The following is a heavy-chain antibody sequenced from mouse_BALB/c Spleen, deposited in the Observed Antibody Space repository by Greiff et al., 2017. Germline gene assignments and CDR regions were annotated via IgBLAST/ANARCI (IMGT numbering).Heavy chain of an antibody. CDR3: AREYGNYETY. Sequence: VQLQESGAELVRPGTSVKVSCKASGYAFTNYLIEWVKQRPGQGLEWIGVINPGSGGTNYNEKFKGKATLTADKSSSTAYMQLSSLTSDDSAVYFCAREYGNYETYWGQGTLVTVSA. D-gene: IGHD2-10*02. J-gene: IGHJ3*01. CDR1: GYAFTNYL. CDR2: INPGSGGT. V-gene: IGHV1-54*01.